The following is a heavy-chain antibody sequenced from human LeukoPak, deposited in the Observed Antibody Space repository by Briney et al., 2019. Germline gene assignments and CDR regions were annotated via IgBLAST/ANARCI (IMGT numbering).Heavy chain of an antibody. CDR3: ARHGHPGIAAAGWFDP. V-gene: IGHV4-34*01. D-gene: IGHD6-13*01. J-gene: IGHJ5*02. CDR2: IYYSGST. Sequence: PSETLSLTCAVYGGSFSGYYWSWIRQPPGKGLEWIGSIYYSGSTYYNPSLKSRVTISVDTSKNQFSLKLSSVTAADTAVYYCARHGHPGIAAAGWFDPWGQGTLVTVSS. CDR1: GGSFSGYY.